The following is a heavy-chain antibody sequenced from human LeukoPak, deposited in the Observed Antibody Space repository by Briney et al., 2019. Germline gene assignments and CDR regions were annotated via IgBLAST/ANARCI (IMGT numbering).Heavy chain of an antibody. V-gene: IGHV1-2*02. Sequence: GASVKVFCKASGYTFTGYYMHWVRQAPGQGLEWMGWINPNSGGTNYAQKFQGRVTMTRDTSISTAYVELSSLRSEDTAVYYCARARRQLSDFLCDYWGQGTLVTVSS. CDR3: ARARRQLSDFLCDY. CDR1: GYTFTGYY. J-gene: IGHJ4*02. D-gene: IGHD3-3*01. CDR2: INPNSGGT.